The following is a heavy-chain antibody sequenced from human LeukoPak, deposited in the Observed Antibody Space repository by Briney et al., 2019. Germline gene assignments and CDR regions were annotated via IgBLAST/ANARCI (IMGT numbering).Heavy chain of an antibody. CDR1: GGSISSYY. J-gene: IGHJ4*02. V-gene: IGHV4-4*09. CDR2: IYTSGST. Sequence: SETLSLTCTVSGGSISSYYWSWIRQPPGKGLEWIGYIYTSGSTNYNPSLKSRVTISVDTSENQFSLKLSSVTAADTAVYYCARQLEPTYYFDYWGQGTLVTVSS. CDR3: ARQLEPTYYFDY. D-gene: IGHD1-1*01.